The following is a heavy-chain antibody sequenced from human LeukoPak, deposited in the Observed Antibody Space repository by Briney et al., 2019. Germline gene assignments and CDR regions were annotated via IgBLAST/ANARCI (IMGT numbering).Heavy chain of an antibody. CDR1: GGSISSYY. J-gene: IGHJ5*02. Sequence: SETLSLTCTVSGGSISSYYWSWIRQPPGKGLEWIGYIYYSGSTNYNPSLKSRVTISVDTSKNQFSLKLSSVTAADTAVYYCARRSSSWTDNWFDPWGQGTLVTVSS. D-gene: IGHD6-13*01. CDR3: ARRSSSWTDNWFDP. V-gene: IGHV4-59*08. CDR2: IYYSGST.